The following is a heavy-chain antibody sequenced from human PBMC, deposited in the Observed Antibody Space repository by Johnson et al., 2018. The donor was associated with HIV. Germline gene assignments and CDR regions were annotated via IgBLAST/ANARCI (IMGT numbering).Heavy chain of an antibody. CDR1: GFTFSSYW. CDR3: ARDATFYYDTSGPSDAFDI. V-gene: IGHV3-7*01. D-gene: IGHD3-22*01. CDR2: IKLDGSEK. Sequence: VQLVESGGGVVQPGRSLRLSCAASGFTFSSYWMSWVRQAPGKGLEWVTNIKLDGSEKYYVDSVRGRFTISRDNAKNSLYLQMNSLRAEDTAVYYCARDATFYYDTSGPSDAFDIWGRGTMVTVSS. J-gene: IGHJ3*02.